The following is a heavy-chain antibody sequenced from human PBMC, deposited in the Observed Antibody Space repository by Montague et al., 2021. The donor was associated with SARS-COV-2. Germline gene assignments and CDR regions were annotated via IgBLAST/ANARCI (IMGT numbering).Heavy chain of an antibody. V-gene: IGHV2-5*01. Sequence: PALVKPTQTLTLTCTFSGFSLKTSGEGVGWIRQSPGKAPEWLALIYWSDDKNYSPSLKSRLTISKDTSKNQVVLSMTNMGPVDTATYYCTHKLYGINRRWFDPWGQGTLVTVSS. D-gene: IGHD1-14*01. CDR2: IYWSDDK. J-gene: IGHJ5*02. CDR1: GFSLKTSGEG. CDR3: THKLYGINRRWFDP.